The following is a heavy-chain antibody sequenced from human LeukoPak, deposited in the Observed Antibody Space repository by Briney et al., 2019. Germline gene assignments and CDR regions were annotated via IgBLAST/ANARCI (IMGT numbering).Heavy chain of an antibody. J-gene: IGHJ4*02. D-gene: IGHD2-2*01. CDR1: GYTFTSYY. CDR2: INPSGGST. V-gene: IGHV1-46*01. CDR3: ARDLIVVVPAAIRPNFDY. Sequence: ASVTVSCKASGYTFTSYYMHWVRQAPGQGLEWMGIINPSGGSTSYAQKFQGRVTMTRDMSTSTVYMELSSLRSEDTAVYYCARDLIVVVPAAIRPNFDYWGQGTLVTVSS.